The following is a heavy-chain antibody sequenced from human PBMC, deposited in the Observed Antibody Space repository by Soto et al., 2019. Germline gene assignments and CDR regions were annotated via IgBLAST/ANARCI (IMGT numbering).Heavy chain of an antibody. V-gene: IGHV1-69*12. CDR3: AVGSVDIVPTGMKPFDP. CDR1: GGTFSNYA. J-gene: IGHJ5*02. CDR2: IIPIFGTA. D-gene: IGHD5-12*01. Sequence: QVQLVQSGAEVKKPGSSVKVSCKASGGTFSNYAISWVRQAPGQGLEWMGGIIPIFGTANCAQKFQGRVTITADESTSTAYMELSSLRSEDTAIYYCAVGSVDIVPTGMKPFDPWGQGTLVTVSS.